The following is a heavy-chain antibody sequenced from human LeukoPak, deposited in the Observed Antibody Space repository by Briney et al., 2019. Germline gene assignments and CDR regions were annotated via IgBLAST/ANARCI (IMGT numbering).Heavy chain of an antibody. V-gene: IGHV3-66*04. CDR3: ASQSTPVLPFDI. Sequence: GGSLRLSCAVSGFTVSSNYISWGRQAPGKELEWVSVIYSGGTTYYADSVKGRFTISRDNSKNTLYLQMNSLRAEDTAVYYCASQSTPVLPFDIWGQGTMVTVSS. CDR1: GFTVSSNY. CDR2: IYSGGTT. J-gene: IGHJ3*02.